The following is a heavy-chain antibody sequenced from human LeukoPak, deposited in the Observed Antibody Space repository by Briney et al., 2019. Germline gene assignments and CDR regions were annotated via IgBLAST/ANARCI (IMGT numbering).Heavy chain of an antibody. CDR2: TNPSSGAT. Sequence: GASVKVSCKASGYTFTASYIHWVRQAPGQGLEWMGWTNPSSGATNYAQKFQGRVTMTRDTSISTAYMELSRLRSDDTAVYYCARDRYDSSGSNWFDPWGQGTLVTVSS. CDR1: GYTFTASY. CDR3: ARDRYDSSGSNWFDP. J-gene: IGHJ5*02. D-gene: IGHD3-22*01. V-gene: IGHV1-2*02.